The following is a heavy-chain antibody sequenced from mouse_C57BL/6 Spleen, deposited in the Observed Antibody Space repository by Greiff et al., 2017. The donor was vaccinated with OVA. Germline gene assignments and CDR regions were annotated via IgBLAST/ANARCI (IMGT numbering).Heavy chain of an antibody. Sequence: QVQLQQSGPELVKPGASVKISCKASGYAFSSSWMHWVKQRPGKGLEWIGRIYPGDGDTNYNGKFKGKATLTADTSSGTAYMQLSSLTSEDSAVYFCAPGYDGWFAYWGQGTLVTVSA. CDR1: GYAFSSSW. CDR2: IYPGDGDT. D-gene: IGHD2-3*01. CDR3: APGYDGWFAY. V-gene: IGHV1-82*01. J-gene: IGHJ3*01.